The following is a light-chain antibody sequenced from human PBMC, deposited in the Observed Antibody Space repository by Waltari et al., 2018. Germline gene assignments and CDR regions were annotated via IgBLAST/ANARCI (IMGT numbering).Light chain of an antibody. CDR2: GKN. J-gene: IGLJ2*01. V-gene: IGLV3-19*01. CDR3: NSRDTGANLSL. CDR1: NPRNYY. Sequence: SSVLTQAPAVSVPLGQTGRTPCQGDNPRNYYAIRYHQKPGQAPVLVIYGKNSRPSGIPDRFSGSNSGNTASLTITGAQAEDEADYYCNSRDTGANLSLFGGGTKLTVL.